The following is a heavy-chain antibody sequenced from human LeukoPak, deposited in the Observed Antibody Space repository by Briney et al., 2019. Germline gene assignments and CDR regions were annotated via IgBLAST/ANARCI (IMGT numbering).Heavy chain of an antibody. D-gene: IGHD2-21*01. CDR1: GFIFSVYS. V-gene: IGHV3-48*01. Sequence: GGSLRLSCAASGFIFSVYSMNWVRQAPGKGLEWVSYISSSSSTIYYADSVKGRFTTSRDNAKKSLYLQMNSLRAEDTAVYYCARDYVVINAPDGFDIWGQGAMVIVSS. CDR2: ISSSSSTI. CDR3: ARDYVVINAPDGFDI. J-gene: IGHJ3*02.